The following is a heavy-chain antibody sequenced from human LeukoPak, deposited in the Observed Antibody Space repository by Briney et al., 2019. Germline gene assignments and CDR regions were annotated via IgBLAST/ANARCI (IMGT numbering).Heavy chain of an antibody. CDR1: GFTVSSNY. CDR3: ARDRTLGYYDSSGCSSADAFDI. D-gene: IGHD3-22*01. CDR2: IYSGGST. Sequence: GGSLRLSCAASGFTVSSNYMSWVRQAPGKGLEWVSVIYSGGSTYYADSVKGRFTISRDDSKNTLYLQMNSLRAEDTAVYYCARDRTLGYYDSSGCSSADAFDIWGQGTMVTVSS. J-gene: IGHJ3*02. V-gene: IGHV3-66*01.